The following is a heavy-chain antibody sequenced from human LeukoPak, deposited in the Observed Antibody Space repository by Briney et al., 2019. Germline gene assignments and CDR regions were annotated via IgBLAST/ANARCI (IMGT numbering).Heavy chain of an antibody. CDR3: AGIDDYNYYLY. D-gene: IGHD5-24*01. CDR2: IYYSGST. V-gene: IGHV4-30-4*02. CDR1: GGSISSGDYY. Sequence: SETLSLTCTVSGGSISSGDYYWTWIHQPPGKGLEWIGYIYYSGSTYYSPSLKSRVTISLDTSENQFSLRLSSVTAADTAVYYCAGIDDYNYYLYWGQGTLVTVSS. J-gene: IGHJ4*02.